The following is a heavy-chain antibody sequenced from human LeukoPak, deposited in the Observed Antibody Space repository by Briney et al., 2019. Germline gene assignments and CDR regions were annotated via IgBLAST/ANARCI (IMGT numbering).Heavy chain of an antibody. D-gene: IGHD3-10*01. Sequence: QPSETLSLTCTVSGGSISSYYWSWIRQPPGKGLEWIGYIYYSGSTNYNPSLKSRVTISVDTSKNQFSLKLSSVTAADTAVYYCARENPFGHSYFQHWGQGTLVTVSS. J-gene: IGHJ1*01. V-gene: IGHV4-59*01. CDR1: GGSISSYY. CDR2: IYYSGST. CDR3: ARENPFGHSYFQH.